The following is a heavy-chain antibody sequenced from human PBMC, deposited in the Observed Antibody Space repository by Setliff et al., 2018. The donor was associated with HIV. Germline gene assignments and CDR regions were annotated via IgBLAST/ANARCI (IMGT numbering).Heavy chain of an antibody. J-gene: IGHJ4*02. CDR1: GYTFTNYD. CDR2: IIPVFRTA. Sequence: ASVKVSCKASGYTFTNYDINWVRQAPGKGLEWMGGIIPVFRTANYAQKFQGRVTITADESTSTAYMELSSLRSEDTAVYYCARGATITYYFDYWGQGTLVTVSS. D-gene: IGHD5-12*01. CDR3: ARGATITYYFDY. V-gene: IGHV1-69*13.